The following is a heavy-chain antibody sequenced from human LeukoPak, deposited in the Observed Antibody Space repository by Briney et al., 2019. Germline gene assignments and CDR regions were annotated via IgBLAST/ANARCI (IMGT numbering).Heavy chain of an antibody. CDR3: ARATGPTYYDFWSGYPHFDY. J-gene: IGHJ4*02. V-gene: IGHV4-61*01. CDR1: GGSVSSGSYY. Sequence: SETLSLTCTVSGGSVSSGSYYWSWIRQPPGKGLEWIGYIYYSGSTNHNPSLKSRVTISVDTSKNQFSLKLSSVTAADTAVYYCARATGPTYYDFWSGYPHFDYWGQGTLVTVSS. CDR2: IYYSGST. D-gene: IGHD3-3*01.